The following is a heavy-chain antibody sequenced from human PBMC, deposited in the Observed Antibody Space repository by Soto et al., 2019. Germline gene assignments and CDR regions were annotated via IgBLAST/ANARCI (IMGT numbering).Heavy chain of an antibody. D-gene: IGHD6-6*01. J-gene: IGHJ5*02. V-gene: IGHV4-31*03. Sequence: QVQLQESGPGLVKPSQTLSLTCTVSGASMSSGGYYWTWIRQSPGKGLEWIGYIYYSGSTSYNPSLESRVDISLDSSRSQFSLTLHSVTAADSAIYYCARGRHNNFFDPRGQGVLVTVSS. CDR3: ARGRHNNFFDP. CDR1: GASMSSGGYY. CDR2: IYYSGST.